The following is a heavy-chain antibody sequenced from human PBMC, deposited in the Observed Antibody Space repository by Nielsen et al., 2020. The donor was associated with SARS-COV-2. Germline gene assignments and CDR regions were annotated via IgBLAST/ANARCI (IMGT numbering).Heavy chain of an antibody. D-gene: IGHD3-3*01. V-gene: IGHV3-30-3*01. CDR3: ARDGRTTIFGVVISTYYGMDV. Sequence: WIRQPPGKGLEWVAVISYDGSNKYYADSVKGRFTISRDNSKNTLYLQMNSLRAEDTAVYYCARDGRTTIFGVVISTYYGMDVWGQGTTVTVSS. CDR2: ISYDGSNK. J-gene: IGHJ6*02.